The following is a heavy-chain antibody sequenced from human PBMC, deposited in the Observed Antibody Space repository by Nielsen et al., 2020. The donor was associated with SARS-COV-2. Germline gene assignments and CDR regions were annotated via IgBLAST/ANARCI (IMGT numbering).Heavy chain of an antibody. J-gene: IGHJ4*02. CDR3: ARGEESWIQLWPLDY. D-gene: IGHD5-18*01. Sequence: SCAASGFTFSSYSMNCVRQAPGKGLEWVSYISSSSSTIYYADSVKVRFTISRDNAKNSLYLQMNSLRDEDTAVYYCARGEESWIQLWPLDYWGQGTLVTVSS. CDR2: ISSSSSTI. CDR1: GFTFSSYS. V-gene: IGHV3-48*02.